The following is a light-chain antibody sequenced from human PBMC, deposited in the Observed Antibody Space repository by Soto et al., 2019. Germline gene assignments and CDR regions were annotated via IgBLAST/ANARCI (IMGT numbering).Light chain of an antibody. V-gene: IGLV2-8*01. Sequence: QSALTQPPSASGSPGQSVTISCTGTSSDVGNYNYVSWYQHHPGKAPKVIIYEVSKRPSGVPDRFSGSKSGNTASLTVSGLQADDEADYYCSSYAGRNSYVFGIGTMLTVL. CDR2: EVS. CDR1: SSDVGNYNY. CDR3: SSYAGRNSYV. J-gene: IGLJ1*01.